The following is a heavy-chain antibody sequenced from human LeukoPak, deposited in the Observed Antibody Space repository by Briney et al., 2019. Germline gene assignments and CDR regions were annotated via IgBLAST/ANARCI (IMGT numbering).Heavy chain of an antibody. J-gene: IGHJ4*02. CDR2: IFYTGDS. Sequence: PSETLSLTCTVSGVSCSSSYWSWIRQPPGKGLEWIGYIFYTGDSNHNPSLKSRVSISLDTSKDQISLKLSSVTAADTAVYYCARHRFASPLDSWGQGTLVTVSS. CDR1: GVSCSSSY. CDR3: ARHRFASPLDS. V-gene: IGHV4-59*08. D-gene: IGHD2-21*01.